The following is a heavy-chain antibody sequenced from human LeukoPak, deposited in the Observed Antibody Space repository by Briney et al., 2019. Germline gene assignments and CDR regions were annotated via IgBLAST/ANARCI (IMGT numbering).Heavy chain of an antibody. D-gene: IGHD2-21*02. V-gene: IGHV3-23*01. J-gene: IGHJ2*01. Sequence: AGGSLRLSCAVSGLTFSDYSMAWVRQAPGKGLEGVSTISGSGGSTDYADSVKGRFTLSRYNSKNTLFLQVNSLRADDTAVYYCAKFHSPGRVTHFYWYFDLWGRGTLVTVSS. CDR1: GLTFSDYS. CDR2: ISGSGGST. CDR3: AKFHSPGRVTHFYWYFDL.